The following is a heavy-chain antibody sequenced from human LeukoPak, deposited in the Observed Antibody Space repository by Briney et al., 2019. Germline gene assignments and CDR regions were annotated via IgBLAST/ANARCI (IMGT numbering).Heavy chain of an antibody. CDR1: GGSISSSSYY. CDR3: ARHRFAYLEPAANYFDY. J-gene: IGHJ4*02. D-gene: IGHD2-2*01. CDR2: IYYSGST. Sequence: SETLSLTCTVSGGSISSSSYYWGWIRQPPGKGLEWIGSIYYSGSTYYNPSLKSRVTISVDTYKNQFSLKLSSVTAADTAVYYCARHRFAYLEPAANYFDYWGQGTLVTVSS. V-gene: IGHV4-39*01.